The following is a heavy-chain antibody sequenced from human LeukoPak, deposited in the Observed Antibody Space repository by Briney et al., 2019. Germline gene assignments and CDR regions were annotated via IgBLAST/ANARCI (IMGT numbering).Heavy chain of an antibody. CDR2: IIPIFGTA. CDR1: GGTFSIYA. V-gene: IGHV1-69*13. Sequence: ASVKVSCKASGGTFSIYAISWVRQAPGQGLEWMGGIIPIFGTANYAQKFQGRVTITADESTSAAYMELSSLRSEDTAVYYCARGSSSSPLYGMDVWGQGTTVTVSS. CDR3: ARGSSSSPLYGMDV. D-gene: IGHD6-6*01. J-gene: IGHJ6*02.